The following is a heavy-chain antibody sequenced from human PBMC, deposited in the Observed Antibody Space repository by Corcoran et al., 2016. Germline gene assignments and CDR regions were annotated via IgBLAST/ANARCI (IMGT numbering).Heavy chain of an antibody. D-gene: IGHD3-22*01. J-gene: IGHJ4*02. CDR3: ARGGSWVVVTNFDY. CDR1: GFTFSSYW. Sequence: EVQLVESGGGLVQPGGSLRLSCAASGFTFSSYWMSWVRQAPGKGLEWVANIKQDGSEKYYVDSVKGRFTISRDNAKNSLYVQMNSLRAGDTAVYYCARGGSWVVVTNFDYWGQGTLVTVSS. CDR2: IKQDGSEK. V-gene: IGHV3-7*03.